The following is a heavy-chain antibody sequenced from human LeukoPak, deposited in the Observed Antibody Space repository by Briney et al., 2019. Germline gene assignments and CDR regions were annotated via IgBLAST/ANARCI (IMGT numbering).Heavy chain of an antibody. Sequence: PGGSLRLSCAASGFTFSSYAMHWVRQAPGKGLEWVAVISYDGSNKYYADSVKGRFTISRDNSKNTLYLQVNSLRAEDTAVYYCARSPAHFDYWGQGTLVTVSS. CDR3: ARSPAHFDY. J-gene: IGHJ4*02. CDR2: ISYDGSNK. D-gene: IGHD2-2*01. V-gene: IGHV3-30-3*01. CDR1: GFTFSSYA.